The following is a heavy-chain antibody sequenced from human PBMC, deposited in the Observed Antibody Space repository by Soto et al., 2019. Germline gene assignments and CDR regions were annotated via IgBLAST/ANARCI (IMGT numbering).Heavy chain of an antibody. CDR3: ARGMTPPGAPAWYYFDS. Sequence: SETLSLTCTVSGASITGSSYWSWIRQPAGKGLEWIGRFSLSGTTNYNPSLRSRVTMSADVSENQFSLRLTSVTAADTALYYCARGMTPPGAPAWYYFDSWGQGTMVTVYS. CDR1: GASITGSSY. CDR2: FSLSGTT. J-gene: IGHJ4*02. D-gene: IGHD2-8*02. V-gene: IGHV4-4*07.